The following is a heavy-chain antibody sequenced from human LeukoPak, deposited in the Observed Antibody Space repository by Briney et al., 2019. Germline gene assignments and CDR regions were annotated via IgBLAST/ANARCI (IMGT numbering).Heavy chain of an antibody. CDR2: IKQDGSEK. J-gene: IGHJ4*02. Sequence: GGSLRLSCAAPGFTFSSYWMSWVRQAPGKGLEWVANIKQDGSEKYYVDSVKGRFTISRDNAKQSLYLPMNSLRAEDTAVYYCARAPRYCSGGSCYNYWGQGTLVPVSS. D-gene: IGHD2-15*01. CDR1: GFTFSSYW. V-gene: IGHV3-7*01. CDR3: ARAPRYCSGGSCYNY.